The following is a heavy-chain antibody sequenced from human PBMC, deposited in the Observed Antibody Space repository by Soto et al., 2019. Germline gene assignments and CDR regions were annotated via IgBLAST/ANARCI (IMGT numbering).Heavy chain of an antibody. D-gene: IGHD2-15*01. Sequence: GGSLRLSCAASGFTFSSYAMHWVRQAPGKGLEWVAVISYDGSNKYYADSVKGRFTISRDNSKNTLYLQMNSLRAEDTAVYYCARVGARDIVVVVAATLYYGMDVWGQGTTVTVSS. CDR1: GFTFSSYA. J-gene: IGHJ6*02. CDR3: ARVGARDIVVVVAATLYYGMDV. CDR2: ISYDGSNK. V-gene: IGHV3-30-3*01.